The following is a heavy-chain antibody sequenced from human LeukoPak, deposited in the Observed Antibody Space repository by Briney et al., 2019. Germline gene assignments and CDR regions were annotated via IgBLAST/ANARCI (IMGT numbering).Heavy chain of an antibody. CDR1: GSTFSSSS. CDR2: ITSSSTI. D-gene: IGHD2-21*02. J-gene: IGHJ4*02. Sequence: GGSLRLSCAASGSTFSSSSMNWVRQAPGKGLEWVSYITSSSTIYYADSVKGRFTISRDNAKNSLYLQMNSLRDEDTAVYYCARTHCGGDCYPNFYYWGQGTLVTVSS. V-gene: IGHV3-48*02. CDR3: ARTHCGGDCYPNFYY.